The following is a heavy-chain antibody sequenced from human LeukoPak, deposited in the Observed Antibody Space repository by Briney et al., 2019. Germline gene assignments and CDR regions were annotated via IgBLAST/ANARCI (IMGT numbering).Heavy chain of an antibody. D-gene: IGHD3-10*01. Sequence: PGGSLRLSCAASGFTFSSYGMHWVRQAPGKGLDWVAFIRYDGHNKYYADSVKGRFTISRDNSKNTLYLQMNSLRAEDTAVYYCAKELWFGELLYFDYWGQGTLVTVSS. J-gene: IGHJ4*02. CDR3: AKELWFGELLYFDY. V-gene: IGHV3-30*02. CDR2: IRYDGHNK. CDR1: GFTFSSYG.